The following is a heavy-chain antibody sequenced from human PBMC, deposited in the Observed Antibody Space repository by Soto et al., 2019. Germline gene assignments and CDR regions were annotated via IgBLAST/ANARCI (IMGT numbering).Heavy chain of an antibody. CDR2: IIPIFGTA. CDR3: ARAIVGPTTTGWLDP. CDR1: GGTFSRYA. V-gene: IGHV1-69*01. D-gene: IGHD1-26*01. J-gene: IGHJ5*02. Sequence: QVQLVQSGAEVKKPGSSVKVSCNASGGTFSRYAISWVRQAPGQGLEWMGGIIPIFGTANYAQKFQGRVTITADESTSTAYMELSSLRFDDTAVYYCARAIVGPTTTGWLDPWGQGTLVTVSS.